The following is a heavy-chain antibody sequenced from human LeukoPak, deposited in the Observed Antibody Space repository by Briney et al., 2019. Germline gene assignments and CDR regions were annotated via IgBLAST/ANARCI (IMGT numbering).Heavy chain of an antibody. CDR2: IYTSGST. V-gene: IGHV4-4*07. CDR1: GGSISSYY. Sequence: SETLSLTCTASGGSISSYYWSWIRQPAGKGLEWIGRIYTSGSTNYNPSLKSRVTMSVDTSKNQFSLKLSSVTAADTAVYYCARDDPHYYDSSGYPHYWGQGTLVTVSS. CDR3: ARDDPHYYDSSGYPHY. J-gene: IGHJ4*02. D-gene: IGHD3-22*01.